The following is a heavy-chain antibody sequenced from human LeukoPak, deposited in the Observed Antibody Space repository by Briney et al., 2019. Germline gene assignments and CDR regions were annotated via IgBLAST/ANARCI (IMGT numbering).Heavy chain of an antibody. CDR2: IKQDGSEE. J-gene: IGHJ3*02. D-gene: IGHD2-15*01. V-gene: IGHV3-7*01. Sequence: GGSLRLSCAASGFTFSSYWMSWVRQAPGKGLEWVADIKQDGSEEYYVHSVKGRFTISRQNAKNSLFLQMNSLRAEDTAVYYCARHHSGGSQDDAFDIWGQGTMVTVSS. CDR1: GFTFSSYW. CDR3: ARHHSGGSQDDAFDI.